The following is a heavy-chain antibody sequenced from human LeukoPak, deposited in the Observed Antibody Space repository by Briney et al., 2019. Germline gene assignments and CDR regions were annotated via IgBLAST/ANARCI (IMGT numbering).Heavy chain of an antibody. V-gene: IGHV3-30*02. D-gene: IGHD2-21*02. J-gene: IGHJ4*02. Sequence: QPGGSLRLSCAASGFTFSSYGMHWVRQAPGKGLEWVAFIRYDGSNKYYADSVKGRFTISRDNSKNTLYLQMNSLRAEDTAVYYCASSTRGEYCGGDCYSFTFDYWGQGTLVTVSS. CDR3: ASSTRGEYCGGDCYSFTFDY. CDR1: GFTFSSYG. CDR2: IRYDGSNK.